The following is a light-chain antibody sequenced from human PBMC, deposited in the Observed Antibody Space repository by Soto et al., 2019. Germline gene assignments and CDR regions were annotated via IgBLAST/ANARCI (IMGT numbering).Light chain of an antibody. J-gene: IGLJ2*01. CDR1: SSDVGDHKY. V-gene: IGLV2-14*01. CDR3: SSYTSSTTSVV. Sequence: QSVLTQPASVSGSPGQSITISCTGTSSDVGDHKYVSWYQQHPDKAPKVLIFEVSNRPSGISNRFSGSKSGNTASLTISGLQAEDEADYYCSSYTSSTTSVVFGGGTKLTVL. CDR2: EVS.